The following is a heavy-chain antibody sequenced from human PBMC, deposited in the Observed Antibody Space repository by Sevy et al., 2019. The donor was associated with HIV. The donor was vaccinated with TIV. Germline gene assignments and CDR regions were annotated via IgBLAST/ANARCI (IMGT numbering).Heavy chain of an antibody. Sequence: GGSLRLSCAASGFSFSSNSMVWVRQAPGKGLEWISYISGGSVTIYYADSVKGRFTISRDNAKKSVYLEMNSLRVDDTAVYYCARDWWDSYGYHWLDPWGQGTLVTVSS. CDR3: ARDWWDSYGYHWLDP. CDR2: ISGGSVTI. V-gene: IGHV3-48*01. CDR1: GFSFSSNS. D-gene: IGHD5-18*01. J-gene: IGHJ5*02.